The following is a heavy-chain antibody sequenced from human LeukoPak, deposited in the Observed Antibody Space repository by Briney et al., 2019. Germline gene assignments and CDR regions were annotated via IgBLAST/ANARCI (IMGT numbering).Heavy chain of an antibody. D-gene: IGHD3-10*01. CDR1: GDSVSSNSAA. CDR3: ARSFNGDLDY. Sequence: SQTLSLTCGISGDSVSSNSAAWTWIRQSPSRGLEWLGRTYYRSKWYNGYALSVKSRITINPDTSKNQFSLQLNSVTPEDTAVYYCARSFNGDLDYWGQGTLVTVSS. CDR2: TYYRSKWYN. V-gene: IGHV6-1*01. J-gene: IGHJ4*02.